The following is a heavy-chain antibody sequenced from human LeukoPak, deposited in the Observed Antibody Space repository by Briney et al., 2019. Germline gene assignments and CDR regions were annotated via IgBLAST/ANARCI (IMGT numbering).Heavy chain of an antibody. CDR1: GYTFTSYD. D-gene: IGHD5-18*01. J-gene: IGHJ4*02. V-gene: IGHV1-8*01. CDR3: ARTRGYSLGYSDY. Sequence: ASVKVSCKTSGYTFTSYDINWVRQATGQGLEWMGWMNPNSGDTGYAQKFQDRVTMTRNTSKSTAYVELRGLSSEDTAVYYCARTRGYSLGYSDYWGQGALVTVSS. CDR2: MNPNSGDT.